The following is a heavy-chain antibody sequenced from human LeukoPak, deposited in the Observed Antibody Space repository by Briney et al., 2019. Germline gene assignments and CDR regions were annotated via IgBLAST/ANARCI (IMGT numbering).Heavy chain of an antibody. CDR2: IYHSGIT. J-gene: IGHJ6*02. V-gene: IGHV4-38-2*02. Sequence: SETLSLTCTVSGYSISSGSYWGWIRQPPGKGLEWIGSIYHSGITSCNPSLKSRVTISVNTSKNQFSLKLSSVTAADTAVYYCARIANYDSGSSIGTDVWGQGTTVTVSS. D-gene: IGHD3-10*01. CDR1: GYSISSGSY. CDR3: ARIANYDSGSSIGTDV.